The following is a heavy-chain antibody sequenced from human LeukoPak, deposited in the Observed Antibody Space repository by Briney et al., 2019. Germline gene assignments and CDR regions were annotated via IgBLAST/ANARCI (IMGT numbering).Heavy chain of an antibody. V-gene: IGHV4-4*07. D-gene: IGHD3-16*02. CDR1: GAPINSYW. CDR2: IYTTGRT. Sequence: SETLSLMCSVSGAPINSYWWTWIRQPAGKGLEFMGRIYTTGRTEYNPSLRSRVTMSVDTSKNQFSLELESVTAADTGIYFCARAGYTVSSYRFDYWGPGALVTVAA. J-gene: IGHJ4*02. CDR3: ARAGYTVSSYRFDY.